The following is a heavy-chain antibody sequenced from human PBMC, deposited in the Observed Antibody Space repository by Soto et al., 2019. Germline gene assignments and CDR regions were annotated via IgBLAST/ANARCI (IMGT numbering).Heavy chain of an antibody. J-gene: IGHJ3*02. CDR2: ISGSGGST. CDR3: AKDLVVAALHDAFDI. CDR1: EFTFSSYP. Sequence: GSLRLSCAASEFTFSSYPMRWVLQAPGKGLEWVSAISGSGGSTYYADSVKGRFTISRDNSKNTLYLQMNSLRAEDTAVYYCAKDLVVAALHDAFDIWGQGTMVTVSS. D-gene: IGHD2-15*01. V-gene: IGHV3-23*01.